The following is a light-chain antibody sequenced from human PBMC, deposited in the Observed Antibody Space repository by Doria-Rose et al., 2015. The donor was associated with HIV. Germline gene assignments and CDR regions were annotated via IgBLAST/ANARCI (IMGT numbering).Light chain of an antibody. Sequence: TQSPGTLSLSPGERATLSCRASQSVNANYLAWYQQRTGQSPRLLIYGASSRATDIPDRFSGSGSGTDFTLTISRLEPEDFAVYYCHQYASSRTFGQGTKVEIK. J-gene: IGKJ1*01. CDR2: GAS. CDR1: QSVNANY. V-gene: IGKV3-20*01. CDR3: HQYASSRT.